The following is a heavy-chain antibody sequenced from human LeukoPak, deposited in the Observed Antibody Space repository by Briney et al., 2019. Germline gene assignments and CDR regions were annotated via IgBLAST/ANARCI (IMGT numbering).Heavy chain of an antibody. Sequence: PGGSLRLSCAASGFTFSSYWMHWVRQAPGKGLVWVSRISDGGSTTTYADSVKGRFTISRDNAKNTLYLQMNGLRAEDTAVYYCARDFYDLYYGMDVWGQGTTVTVSS. CDR3: ARDFYDLYYGMDV. J-gene: IGHJ6*02. CDR1: GFTFSSYW. V-gene: IGHV3-74*01. CDR2: ISDGGSTT. D-gene: IGHD2/OR15-2a*01.